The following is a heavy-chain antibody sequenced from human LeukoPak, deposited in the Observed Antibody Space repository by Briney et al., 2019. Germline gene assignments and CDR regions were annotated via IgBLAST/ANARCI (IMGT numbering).Heavy chain of an antibody. V-gene: IGHV3-9*01. Sequence: PGRSLRLSCAASGFTFDDYAMHWVRQAPGKGLEWVSGISWNSGSIGYADSVKGRFTISRDNAKNSLYLQMNSLRAEDTALYYCAKDKSIAAAGTPFDYWGQGTLVTVSS. CDR1: GFTFDDYA. J-gene: IGHJ4*02. CDR2: ISWNSGSI. D-gene: IGHD6-13*01. CDR3: AKDKSIAAAGTPFDY.